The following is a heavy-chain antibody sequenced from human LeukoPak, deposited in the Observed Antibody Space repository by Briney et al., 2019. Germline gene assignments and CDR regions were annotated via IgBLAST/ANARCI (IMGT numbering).Heavy chain of an antibody. CDR3: ARDYCSSTSCGLTQWDY. D-gene: IGHD2-2*01. J-gene: IGHJ4*02. CDR1: GYTFTSYG. V-gene: IGHV1-18*01. CDR2: ISAYNGNT. Sequence: ASVTVSCKASGYTFTSYGISWVRQAPGQGLEWMGWISAYNGNTNYAQKFQGRVTITADKSTSTAYMELSSLRSEDTAVYYCARDYCSSTSCGLTQWDYWGQGTLVTVSS.